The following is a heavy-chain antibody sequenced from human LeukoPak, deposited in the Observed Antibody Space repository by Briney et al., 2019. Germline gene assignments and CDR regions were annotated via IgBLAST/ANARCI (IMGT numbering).Heavy chain of an antibody. CDR1: GGSISGYC. Sequence: PETLSLTCTVSGGSISGYCWSWIRQPPGKGLEWIGEINHSGSTYYNPSLKSRVTISVDTSKNQFSLKLSSVTAADTAVYYCASGVARYFDWLLFKYDYWGQGTLVTVSS. V-gene: IGHV4-34*01. CDR3: ASGVARYFDWLLFKYDY. CDR2: INHSGST. J-gene: IGHJ4*02. D-gene: IGHD3-9*01.